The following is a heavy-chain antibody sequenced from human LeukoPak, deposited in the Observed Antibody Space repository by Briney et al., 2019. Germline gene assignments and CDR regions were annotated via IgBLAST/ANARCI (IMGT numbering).Heavy chain of an antibody. D-gene: IGHD2-2*01. CDR1: GYRFTSYW. CDR3: ARGPDQLLFRGNP. J-gene: IGHJ5*02. Sequence: GESLKISCKGSGYRFTSYWIGWVRQMPGKGLEWMGIIYPGDSDTRYSPSFQGQVTISADKSISTAYMELSRLRSDDTAVYYCARGPDQLLFRGNPWGQGTLVTVSS. CDR2: IYPGDSDT. V-gene: IGHV5-51*01.